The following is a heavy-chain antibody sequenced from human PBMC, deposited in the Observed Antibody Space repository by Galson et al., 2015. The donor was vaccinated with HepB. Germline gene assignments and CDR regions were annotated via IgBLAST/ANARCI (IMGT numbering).Heavy chain of an antibody. Sequence: LRLSCAASGFSFSSYWMSWVRQAPGKGLEWVANIRQDGSEKYYVDSVKGRFTISRDNAKNSLYLQMNSLRAEDTAVYYCARDEPSGSYCFDSWGQGALVTVSS. CDR2: IRQDGSEK. CDR3: ARDEPSGSYCFDS. V-gene: IGHV3-7*01. D-gene: IGHD1-26*01. CDR1: GFSFSSYW. J-gene: IGHJ4*02.